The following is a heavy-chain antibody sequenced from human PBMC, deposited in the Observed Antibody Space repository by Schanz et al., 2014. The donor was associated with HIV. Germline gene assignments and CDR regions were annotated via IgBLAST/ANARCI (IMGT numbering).Heavy chain of an antibody. CDR2: INSNEGTT. V-gene: IGHV3-11*01. Sequence: QVQLVESGGGLVKPGGSLRLSCAASGFSIRDYYMSWIRQAPGKGLVWVSRINSNEGTTDYADSVKGRFAISRDKSKNTLYLQMNSLRVEDTAVYYCAKMARSVAANTNFDYWGQGTLVTVSS. CDR1: GFSIRDYY. J-gene: IGHJ4*02. CDR3: AKMARSVAANTNFDY. D-gene: IGHD6-19*01.